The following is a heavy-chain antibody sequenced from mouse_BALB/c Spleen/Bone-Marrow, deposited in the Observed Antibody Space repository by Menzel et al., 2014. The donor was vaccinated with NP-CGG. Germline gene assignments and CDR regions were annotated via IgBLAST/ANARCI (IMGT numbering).Heavy chain of an antibody. Sequence: VMLVESGPGLVAPSQSLSITCTVSGLSLIGYGVNWVRQPPGKGLEWLGMIWGDGSTDYNSALKSRLIISKDNSKSQVFLKMNSLQTDDTARYYCARHRDNYFYFDCWGQGTTLTVSS. CDR1: GLSLIGYG. J-gene: IGHJ2*01. CDR2: IWGDGST. D-gene: IGHD1-3*01. V-gene: IGHV2-6-7*01. CDR3: ARHRDNYFYFDC.